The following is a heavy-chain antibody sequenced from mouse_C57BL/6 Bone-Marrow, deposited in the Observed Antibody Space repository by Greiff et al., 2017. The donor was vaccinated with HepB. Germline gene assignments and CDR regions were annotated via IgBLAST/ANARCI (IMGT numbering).Heavy chain of an antibody. CDR3: ARNWAVNYYAMDY. D-gene: IGHD2-5*01. CDR1: GFSLTSYG. J-gene: IGHJ4*01. Sequence: QVHVKQSGPGLVQPSQSLSITCTVSGFSLTSYGVHWVRQSPGKGLEWLGVIWSGGSTDYNAAFISRLSISKDNSKSQVFFKMNSLQADDTAIYYCARNWAVNYYAMDYWGQGTSVTVSS. V-gene: IGHV2-2*01. CDR2: IWSGGST.